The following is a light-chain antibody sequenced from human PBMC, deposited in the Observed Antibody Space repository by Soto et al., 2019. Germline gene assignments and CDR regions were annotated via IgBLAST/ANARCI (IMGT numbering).Light chain of an antibody. Sequence: QSALTQPASVSGSPGQSITISCTGTRTDGGGYNFVSWYQQHPGKAPKLIIYEVSNRPSGVSNRFSGSKSDNTASLTISGLQAEDEADYYCCSYVSSKTYVFGTGTKATVL. CDR3: CSYVSSKTYV. CDR2: EVS. J-gene: IGLJ1*01. CDR1: RTDGGGYNF. V-gene: IGLV2-14*01.